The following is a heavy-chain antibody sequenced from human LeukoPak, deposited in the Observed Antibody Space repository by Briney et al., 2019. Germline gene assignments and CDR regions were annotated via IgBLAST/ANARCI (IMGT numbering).Heavy chain of an antibody. D-gene: IGHD5-12*01. CDR3: ERPYDGYDRVPFDY. CDR2: ISYDGSNK. Sequence: PGRSLRLSCAASGFTFSSYAMHWVRQAPGKGLEWVAVISYDGSNKYYADSVKGRFTISRDNSKNTLYLQMNSLRAEDTAVYYCERPYDGYDRVPFDYRFQGTLINVSS. J-gene: IGHJ4*02. CDR1: GFTFSSYA. V-gene: IGHV3-30-3*01.